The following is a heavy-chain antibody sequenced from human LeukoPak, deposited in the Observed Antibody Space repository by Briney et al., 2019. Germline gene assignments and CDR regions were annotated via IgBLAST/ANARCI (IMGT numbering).Heavy chain of an antibody. J-gene: IGHJ6*02. Sequence: GGSLRLSCAAPRFTFSSYWMHWVRQAPRKGLVWVSRINSDGSSTSYADSVKGRFTISRDNAKDTLYLQMNSLRAEDTAVYYCARDDIMGYCSSTSCYNGYYYGMDVWGQGTTVTVSS. CDR1: RFTFSSYW. D-gene: IGHD2-2*02. CDR2: INSDGSST. CDR3: ARDDIMGYCSSTSCYNGYYYGMDV. V-gene: IGHV3-74*01.